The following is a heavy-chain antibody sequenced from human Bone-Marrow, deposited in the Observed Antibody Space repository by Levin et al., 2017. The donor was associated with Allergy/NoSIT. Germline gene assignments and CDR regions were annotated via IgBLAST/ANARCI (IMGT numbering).Heavy chain of an antibody. J-gene: IGHJ4*02. V-gene: IGHV3-30*03. CDR3: ARRSSGYSGYIDF. D-gene: IGHD2-2*03. CDR2: LSSDGRIA. CDR1: GFTFSTFG. Sequence: GESLKISCAASGFTFSTFGMHWVRQAPGKGLEWVALLSSDGRIAYYADSVKGRFTISRDTSPNTLYLQMNSLRADDTATYYCARRSSGYSGYIDFWGQGALVTVSS.